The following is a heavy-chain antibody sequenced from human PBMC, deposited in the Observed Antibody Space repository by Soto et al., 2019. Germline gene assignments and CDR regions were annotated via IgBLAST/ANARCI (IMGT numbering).Heavy chain of an antibody. J-gene: IGHJ4*02. CDR2: ISGSGDTT. CDR3: AKDYRGPSISPGDDEYFDY. D-gene: IGHD1-26*01. V-gene: IGHV3-23*01. Sequence: GGSLRLSCAASGLTFVSYAMSWVRQAPGKGLEWVSAISGSGDTTYYADSVKGRFTISRDNSKNTMYLQMNSLRVEDTAVYYCAKDYRGPSISPGDDEYFDYWGQGTLVTVSS. CDR1: GLTFVSYA.